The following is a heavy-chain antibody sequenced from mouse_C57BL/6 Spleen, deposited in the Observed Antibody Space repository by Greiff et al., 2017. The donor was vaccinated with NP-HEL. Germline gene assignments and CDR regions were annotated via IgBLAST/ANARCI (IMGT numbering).Heavy chain of an antibody. CDR1: GFTFSSYA. CDR3: AREGYGSSYGYFDV. D-gene: IGHD1-1*01. Sequence: VQLKESGGGLVKPGGSLKLSCAASGFTFSSYAMSWVRQTPEKRLEWVATISDGGSYTYYPDNVKGRFTISRDNAKNNLYLQMSHLKSEDTAMYYCAREGYGSSYGYFDVWGTGTTVTVSS. CDR2: ISDGGSYT. J-gene: IGHJ1*03. V-gene: IGHV5-4*01.